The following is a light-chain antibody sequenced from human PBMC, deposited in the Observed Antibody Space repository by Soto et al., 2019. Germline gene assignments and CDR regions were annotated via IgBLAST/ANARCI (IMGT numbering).Light chain of an antibody. J-gene: IGLJ2*01. CDR1: SSNIGAGYD. CDR3: QSYDSSLSAVV. Sequence: QSVLTQPPPVSGAPGQRVTISCTGSSSNIGAGYDVHWYQQLPGTAPKLLIYVNSNRPSGVPDRFSGSKSGTSASLAITGLQAEDEADYYCQSYDSSLSAVVFGGGTQLTVL. V-gene: IGLV1-40*01. CDR2: VNS.